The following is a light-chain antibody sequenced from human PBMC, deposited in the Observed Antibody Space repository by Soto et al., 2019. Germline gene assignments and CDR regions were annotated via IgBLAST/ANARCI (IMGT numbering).Light chain of an antibody. V-gene: IGKV3-20*01. Sequence: ETVLTQSPGTLSLSPGERATLSCRASQSVSSSHLTWYQQKPGQAPRLLIYGASSRATGIPDRFSGSGSGTEFTLNISRLEPEDFALYYCQQFASSPWTFGQGTKVEIK. CDR1: QSVSSSH. CDR2: GAS. CDR3: QQFASSPWT. J-gene: IGKJ1*01.